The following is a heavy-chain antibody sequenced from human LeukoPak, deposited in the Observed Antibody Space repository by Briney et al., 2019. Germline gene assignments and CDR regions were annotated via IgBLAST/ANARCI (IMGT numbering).Heavy chain of an antibody. CDR1: GFTFSDYY. D-gene: IGHD3-10*01. J-gene: IGHJ4*02. CDR3: ARDGDGSGSYYYFDY. CDR2: ISSSGSTI. V-gene: IGHV3-11*01. Sequence: GGSLRLSCAASGFTFSDYYMSWVRQAPGKGREWVSYISSSGSTIYYADSVKGRFTISRDNAKNSLYLQMNSLRAEDTAVYYCARDGDGSGSYYYFDYWGQGTLVTVSS.